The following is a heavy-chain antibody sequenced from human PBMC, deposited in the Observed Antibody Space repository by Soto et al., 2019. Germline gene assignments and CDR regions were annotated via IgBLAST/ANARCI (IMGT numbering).Heavy chain of an antibody. V-gene: IGHV4-30-4*01. CDR1: GGSISSGDYY. Sequence: NPSETLSLTCTVSGGSISSGDYYWSWIRQPPGKGLEWIGYIYYSGSTYYNPSLKSRVTISVDTSKNQFSLKLSSVTAADTAVYYCSRVLHHQGPTWSGPWGPRTLVTV. CDR2: IYYSGST. J-gene: IGHJ5*02. CDR3: SRVLHHQGPTWSGP.